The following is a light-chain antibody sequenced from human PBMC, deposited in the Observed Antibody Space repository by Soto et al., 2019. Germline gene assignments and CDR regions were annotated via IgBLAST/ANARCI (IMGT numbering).Light chain of an antibody. Sequence: IQMTQSPSTLSASVGDRVTITCRASQYISSWLAWYQQKPGKAPKLLIYKASSLESGVPSRFSGSGSGTEFTLTISSLQPDDFATYYCQQYNSQRTFGQGTKVDIK. V-gene: IGKV1-5*03. CDR1: QYISSW. CDR2: KAS. J-gene: IGKJ1*01. CDR3: QQYNSQRT.